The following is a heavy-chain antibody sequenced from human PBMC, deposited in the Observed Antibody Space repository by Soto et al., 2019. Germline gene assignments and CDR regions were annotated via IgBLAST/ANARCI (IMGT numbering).Heavy chain of an antibody. CDR3: ARVGPVDDFWRTLDY. D-gene: IGHD3-3*01. Sequence: SETLSLTCTVSGGSISSGDYYWSWIRQPPGKGLEWIGYIYYSGSTYYNPSLKSRVTISVDTSKNQFSLKLSSVTAADMAVYYCARVGPVDDFWRTLDYWGQGTLVTVSS. J-gene: IGHJ4*02. CDR1: GGSISSGDYY. V-gene: IGHV4-30-4*01. CDR2: IYYSGST.